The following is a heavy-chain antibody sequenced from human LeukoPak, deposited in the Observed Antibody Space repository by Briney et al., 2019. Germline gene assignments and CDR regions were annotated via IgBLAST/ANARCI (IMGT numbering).Heavy chain of an antibody. CDR2: IRSDGTNK. CDR3: AREKSGNDAFDI. J-gene: IGHJ3*02. V-gene: IGHV3-30*02. CDR1: GFTFSSYG. Sequence: GGSLRLSCAASGFTFSSYGMHWVRQAPGKGLEWGAFIRSDGTNKYYTDSVNGRFTISRDNVKNSLYLQMNSLRAEDTAVYYCAREKSGNDAFDIWGQGTMVTVSS.